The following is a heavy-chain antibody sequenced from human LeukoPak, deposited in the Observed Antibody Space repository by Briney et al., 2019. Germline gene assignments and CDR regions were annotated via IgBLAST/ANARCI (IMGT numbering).Heavy chain of an antibody. CDR3: ANLVTTSNDFDY. V-gene: IGHV3-23*01. Sequence: GESLRLSCAVSGLTFSDFYMSWIRQTPGEGLEWVSAISDSGHYTYYADSVKGRFTISRDNSKNTLYLQMNSLRAEDTAVYYCANLVTTSNDFDYWGQGTLVTVSS. D-gene: IGHD4-17*01. CDR1: GLTFSDFY. J-gene: IGHJ4*02. CDR2: ISDSGHYT.